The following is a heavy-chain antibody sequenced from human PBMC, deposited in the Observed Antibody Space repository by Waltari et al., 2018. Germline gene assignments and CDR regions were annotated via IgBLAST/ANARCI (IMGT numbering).Heavy chain of an antibody. D-gene: IGHD1-1*01. CDR2: FDPENGET. Sequence: EVQLVQSGAEVKKPGATVKISCKVSGYTFSDYYIHWVQKAPGKGLEWMGFFDPENGETNYAGKFQGRVTISADTSIDTAYMELSSLRSGDTAVYFCATRLEGGAFDIWGQGTMVTVSS. CDR3: ATRLEGGAFDI. V-gene: IGHV1-69-2*01. J-gene: IGHJ3*02. CDR1: GYTFSDYY.